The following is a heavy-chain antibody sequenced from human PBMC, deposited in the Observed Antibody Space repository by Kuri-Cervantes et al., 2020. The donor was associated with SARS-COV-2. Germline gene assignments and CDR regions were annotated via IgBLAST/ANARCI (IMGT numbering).Heavy chain of an antibody. D-gene: IGHD3-22*01. CDR3: ARGFVYYDSSGLFDY. J-gene: IGHJ4*02. CDR1: GFSFSSYG. Sequence: GGSLRLSCAASGFSFSSYGMSWVRQAPGKGLEWVSYISSSGSTIYYADSVKGRFTISRDNAKNSLYLQMNSLRAEDTAVYYCARGFVYYDSSGLFDYWGQGTLVTVSS. V-gene: IGHV3-48*04. CDR2: ISSSGSTI.